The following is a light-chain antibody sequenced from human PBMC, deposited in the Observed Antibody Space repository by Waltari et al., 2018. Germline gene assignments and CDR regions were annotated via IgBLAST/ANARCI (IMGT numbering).Light chain of an antibody. V-gene: IGLV2-14*03. Sequence: QSALTQPASVSGSPGQSITISCTGTSSDVGGYNYVSWYQQHPGKAPKVRIYDVRNRPSGFSNRFSGSKSGNTASLTISGLQAEDEADYYCSSYTTSSLYVFGTGTKVTVL. CDR3: SSYTTSSLYV. CDR1: SSDVGGYNY. J-gene: IGLJ1*01. CDR2: DVR.